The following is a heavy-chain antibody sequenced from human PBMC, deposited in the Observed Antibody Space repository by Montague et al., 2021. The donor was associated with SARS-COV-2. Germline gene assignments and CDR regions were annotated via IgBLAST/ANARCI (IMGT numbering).Heavy chain of an antibody. CDR1: GGSFSGYH. V-gene: IGHV4-34*01. D-gene: IGHD3-10*01. J-gene: IGHJ6*03. CDR3: ARLRDGVVPSPILGVGPYYSYYFIDV. CDR2: INHGGIT. Sequence: SETLSLTCAVYGGSFSGYHWNWIRQPPGKGLEWIGEINHGGITNYNPSLKSRLTISADTSKNQFSLKLTSVAAADTAVSYCARLRDGVVPSPILGVGPYYSYYFIDVWGKGTTVTVSS.